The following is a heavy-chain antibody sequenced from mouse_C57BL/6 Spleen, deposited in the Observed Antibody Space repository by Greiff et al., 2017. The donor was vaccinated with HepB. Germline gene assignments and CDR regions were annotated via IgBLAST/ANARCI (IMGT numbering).Heavy chain of an antibody. D-gene: IGHD1-1*01. V-gene: IGHV6-3*01. Sequence: EVQGVESGGGLVQPGGSMKLSCVASGFTFSNYWMNWVRQSPEKGLEWVAQIRLKSDNYATHYAESVKGRFTISRDDSKSSVYLQMNNLRAEDTGIYYCPIYGSDYFDYWGQGTTLTVSS. J-gene: IGHJ2*01. CDR3: PIYGSDYFDY. CDR1: GFTFSNYW. CDR2: IRLKSDNYAT.